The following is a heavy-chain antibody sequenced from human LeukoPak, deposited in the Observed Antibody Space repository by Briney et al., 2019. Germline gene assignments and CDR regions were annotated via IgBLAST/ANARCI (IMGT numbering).Heavy chain of an antibody. CDR1: GFTFSSYA. V-gene: IGHV3-30*04. CDR2: ISYDGSNK. CDR3: AKVGNYSAGWYYFDY. D-gene: IGHD6-19*01. J-gene: IGHJ4*02. Sequence: PGGSLRLSCAASGFTFSSYAMHWVRQAPAKGLEWVAVISYDGSNKYYADSVKGRFTISRDNSKNTLYLQMNSLRAEDTAVYYCAKVGNYSAGWYYFDYWGQGALVTVSS.